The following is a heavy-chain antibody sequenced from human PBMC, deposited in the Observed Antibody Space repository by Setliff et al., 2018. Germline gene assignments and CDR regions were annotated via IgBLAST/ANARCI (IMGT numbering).Heavy chain of an antibody. CDR2: INPNSGGT. D-gene: IGHD3-9*01. Sequence: ASVKVSCKASGYTFTGYYMYWVRQAPGQGLEWMGRINPNSGGTNSAQKFQGRVTMTRDTSISTAYMELSRLRSDDTAVYYCARSNYDILTRNWFDPWGQGTLVTVSS. CDR3: ARSNYDILTRNWFDP. J-gene: IGHJ5*02. CDR1: GYTFTGYY. V-gene: IGHV1-2*06.